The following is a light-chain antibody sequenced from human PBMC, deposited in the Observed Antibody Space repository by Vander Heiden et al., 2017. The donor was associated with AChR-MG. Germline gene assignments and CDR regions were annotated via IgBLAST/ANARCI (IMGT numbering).Light chain of an antibody. Sequence: QSALTQPASVSGSPGQSITTSCTGTSSDVGSYNLVSWYQQHPGKAPKLMIYEGSKRPSGVSNRFSGSKSGNTASLTISGLQAEDEADYYCCSYAGSNVVFGGGTKLTVL. J-gene: IGLJ2*01. CDR3: CSYAGSNVV. CDR1: SSDVGSYNL. V-gene: IGLV2-23*01. CDR2: EGS.